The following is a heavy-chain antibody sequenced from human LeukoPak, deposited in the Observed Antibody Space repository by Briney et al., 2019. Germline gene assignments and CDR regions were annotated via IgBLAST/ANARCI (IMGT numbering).Heavy chain of an antibody. CDR3: ARDPPQTWQWPDFDY. D-gene: IGHD6-19*01. V-gene: IGHV3-21*01. CDR1: GFTFSSYA. J-gene: IGHJ4*02. Sequence: GGSLRLSCAASGFTFSSYAMHWVRQAPGKGLEWVSSISSSSSYIYYADSVKGRFTISRDNAKNSLYLQMNSLRAEDTAVYYCARDPPQTWQWPDFDYWGQGTLVTVSS. CDR2: ISSSSSYI.